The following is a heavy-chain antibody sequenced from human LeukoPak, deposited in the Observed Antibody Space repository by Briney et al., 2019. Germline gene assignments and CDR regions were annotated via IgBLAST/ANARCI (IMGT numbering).Heavy chain of an antibody. CDR1: GGSISSYY. V-gene: IGHV4-4*07. J-gene: IGHJ6*03. CDR2: IYTSGST. Sequence: SETLSLTCTVSGGSISSYYWSWIRQPAGKGLEWIGRIYTSGSTNYNPSLKSRVTMSVDTSKNQFSLKLSSVTAADTAVYYCARGPYCGGDCFYYYYYMDVWGKGTTVTVSS. D-gene: IGHD2-21*01. CDR3: ARGPYCGGDCFYYYYYMDV.